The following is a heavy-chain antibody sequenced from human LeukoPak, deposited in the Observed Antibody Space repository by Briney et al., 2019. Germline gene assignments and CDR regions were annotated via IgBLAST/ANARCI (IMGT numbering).Heavy chain of an antibody. J-gene: IGHJ4*02. CDR1: RFTLSSMY. CDR3: ARAGYSDGWSYDY. D-gene: IGHD6-19*01. Sequence: GGSLRLSCAASRFTLSSMYMSWVRQAPGKGLEWVSAIYSGGSTYYADSVKGRFTISRDNSKNTLYLQMNSLRAEDTAVYYCARAGYSDGWSYDYWGQGTLVTVSS. CDR2: IYSGGST. V-gene: IGHV3-53*01.